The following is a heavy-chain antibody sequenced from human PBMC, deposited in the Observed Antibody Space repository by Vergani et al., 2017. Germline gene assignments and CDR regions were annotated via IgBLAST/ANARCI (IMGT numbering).Heavy chain of an antibody. CDR3: ADAYGRYDWFDY. CDR1: GFTFSTYA. Sequence: EVQLLESGGDLVQPGGSLRLSCTASGFTFSTYAMSWVRQAPGKGLEWVSGISASGAPTYYADSVKGRVTIARDNSKNTLYLQMNSLRVEDTAVYYCADAYGRYDWFDYWGQRTLVTVSS. CDR2: ISASGAPT. J-gene: IGHJ4*01. D-gene: IGHD1-20*01. V-gene: IGHV3-23*01.